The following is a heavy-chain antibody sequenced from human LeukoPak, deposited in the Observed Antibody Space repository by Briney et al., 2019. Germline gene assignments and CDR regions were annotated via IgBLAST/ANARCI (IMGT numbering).Heavy chain of an antibody. CDR3: ARGSRTYYYGSGSYYISRYFDY. CDR2: NNHSEST. CDR1: GGSHSGYY. V-gene: IGHV4-34*01. J-gene: IGHJ4*02. D-gene: IGHD3-10*01. Sequence: PSETLSLTRAVYGGSHSGYYWSWIRHPPGKGLEGIGENNHSESTNYNPSLKSRVTISVDTSKNQFSLKLSSVTAADTAVYYCARGSRTYYYGSGSYYISRYFDYWGQGTLVTVSS.